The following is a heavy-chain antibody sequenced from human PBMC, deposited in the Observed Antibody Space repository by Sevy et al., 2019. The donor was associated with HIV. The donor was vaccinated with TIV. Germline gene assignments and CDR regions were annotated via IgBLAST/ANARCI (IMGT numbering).Heavy chain of an antibody. CDR2: IIPISGTA. Sequence: ASVQVSCKASGGTFSRYAISWVRQAPGQGLEWMGRIIPISGTANYAQKFQGRVTITADESTSTAYMELSSLRSEDTAVYYCARHPVDTAMRLYYWGQGTLVTVSS. CDR3: ARHPVDTAMRLYY. D-gene: IGHD5-18*01. CDR1: GGTFSRYA. J-gene: IGHJ4*02. V-gene: IGHV1-69*13.